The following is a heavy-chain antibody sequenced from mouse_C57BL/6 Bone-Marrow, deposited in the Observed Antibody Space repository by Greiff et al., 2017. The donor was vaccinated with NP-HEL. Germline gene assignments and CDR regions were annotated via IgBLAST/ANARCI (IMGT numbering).Heavy chain of an antibody. D-gene: IGHD3-2*02. Sequence: QVQLKQSGAELVRPGTSVKVSCKASGYAFTNYLIEWVKQRPGQGLEWIGVINPGSGGTNYNEKFKGKATLTADKSSSTAYMQLSSLTSEDSAVYFCARELRLFFDYGGQGTTLTVSS. V-gene: IGHV1-54*01. CDR1: GYAFTNYL. J-gene: IGHJ2*01. CDR2: INPGSGGT. CDR3: ARELRLFFDY.